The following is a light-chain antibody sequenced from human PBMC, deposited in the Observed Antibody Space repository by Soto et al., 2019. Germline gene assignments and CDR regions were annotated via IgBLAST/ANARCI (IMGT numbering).Light chain of an antibody. J-gene: IGKJ4*01. Sequence: DIQMTQSPSSLSASVGDRVTITCRASQDIGNYLAWYQQKPGKVPKLLISGASTLQSGVASRFSGSGSGTDFTLTISSLQPEDVGSYYCQKYNSGPVTFGGGTKVEIK. CDR2: GAS. CDR3: QKYNSGPVT. V-gene: IGKV1-27*01. CDR1: QDIGNY.